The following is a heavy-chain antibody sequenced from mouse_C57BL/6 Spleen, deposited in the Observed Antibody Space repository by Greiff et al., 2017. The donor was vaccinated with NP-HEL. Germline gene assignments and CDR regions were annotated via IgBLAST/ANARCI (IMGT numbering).Heavy chain of an antibody. CDR3: ARRDYGYDVGAMDY. CDR1: GYTFTSYW. CDR2: IDPSDSYT. D-gene: IGHD2-2*01. V-gene: IGHV1-69*01. J-gene: IGHJ4*01. Sequence: QVQLQQPGAELVMPGASVKLSCKASGYTFTSYWMHWVKQRPGQGLEWIGEIDPSDSYTNYTQKFKGKSTLTVDKSSSTAYMQLSSLTSEDSAVYYCARRDYGYDVGAMDYWGQGTSVTVSS.